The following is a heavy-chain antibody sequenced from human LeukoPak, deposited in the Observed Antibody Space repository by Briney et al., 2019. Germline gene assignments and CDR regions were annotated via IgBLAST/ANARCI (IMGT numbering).Heavy chain of an antibody. J-gene: IGHJ4*02. V-gene: IGHV3-15*01. CDR1: GFTFSNAW. Sequence: GGSLRLSCAASGFTFSNAWMSWVRQAPGKGLEWVGRIKSKTDGGTTDYAAPVKGRFTISRDGSKNTLYLQMNSLKTEDTAVYYCTTDIIFVNIVVDRDYWGQGTLVTVSS. CDR3: TTDIIFVNIVVDRDY. CDR2: IKSKTDGGTT. D-gene: IGHD3-22*01.